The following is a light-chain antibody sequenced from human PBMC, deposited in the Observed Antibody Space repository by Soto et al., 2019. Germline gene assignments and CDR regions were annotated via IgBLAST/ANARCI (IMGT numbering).Light chain of an antibody. V-gene: IGLV1-44*01. CDR2: DNN. CDR1: SSNIGRDP. Sequence: QAVRTQHPSASGTPGQTVSISCSGSSSNIGRDPVSGYQQLPGTAPKLLIYDNNQRPSGVPDRFSGSKSGTSASLAISGLQAEDEADYFCAGWDGDLRGFVFGNGTMVTVL. CDR3: AGWDGDLRGFV. J-gene: IGLJ1*01.